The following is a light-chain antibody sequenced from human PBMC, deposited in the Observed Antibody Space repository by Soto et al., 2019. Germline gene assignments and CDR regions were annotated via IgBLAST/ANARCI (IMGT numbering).Light chain of an antibody. CDR2: WAS. V-gene: IGKV4-1*01. CDR1: QSVLYSSNNMNY. J-gene: IGKJ4*01. Sequence: DIVMTQSPDSLTVSLGERATINSKSSQSVLYSSNNMNYLAWYQQKPGQPPKLLINWASTRESGVPDRFSGSGSGTDFTLTISSLQAEDVAVYYCQHYYSSPFTFGGGTKVEIK. CDR3: QHYYSSPFT.